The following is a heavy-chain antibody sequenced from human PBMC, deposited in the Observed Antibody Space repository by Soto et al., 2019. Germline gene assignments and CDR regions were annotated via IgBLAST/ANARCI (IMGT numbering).Heavy chain of an antibody. J-gene: IGHJ6*02. CDR2: ISAHNGNT. CDR3: ARDQGITTFGVYSMYYYGMDV. CDR1: GYGFTTYG. V-gene: IGHV1-18*01. D-gene: IGHD3-3*01. Sequence: ASVKVSCKGSGYGFTTYGITWVRQAPGQGLEWMAWISAHNGNTNYAQKLQGRVTVTRDTSTSTAYMELRSLRSDDTAVYYCARDQGITTFGVYSMYYYGMDVWGQGTTVTVSS.